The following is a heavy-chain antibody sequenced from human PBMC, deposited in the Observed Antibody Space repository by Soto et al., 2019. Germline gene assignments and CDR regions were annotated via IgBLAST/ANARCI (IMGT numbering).Heavy chain of an antibody. D-gene: IGHD3-22*01. CDR3: ATRKYYYDSSGYGAPAN. Sequence: GASVKVSCKASGYTFTSYGISWVRQAPGQGLEWMGWISAYNGNTNYAQKLQGRVTMTTDTSTSTAYMELSSLRSDDTAVYYCATRKYYYDSSGYGAPANWGQGTLVTVSS. CDR1: GYTFTSYG. J-gene: IGHJ4*02. V-gene: IGHV1-18*01. CDR2: ISAYNGNT.